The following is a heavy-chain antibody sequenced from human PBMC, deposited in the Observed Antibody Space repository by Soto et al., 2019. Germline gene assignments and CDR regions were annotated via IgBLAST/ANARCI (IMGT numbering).Heavy chain of an antibody. V-gene: IGHV3-23*01. J-gene: IGHJ4*02. CDR2: ISGSGGST. Sequence: GGSLRRSCAASGFTFSSYAMCWVRQAPGKGLEWVSAISGSGGSTYYADSVKGRFTISRDNSKSTLYLQMNSLRAEDTALYYCAKDWVRFDYWGQGTLVTVSS. CDR1: GFTFSSYA. D-gene: IGHD3-16*01. CDR3: AKDWVRFDY.